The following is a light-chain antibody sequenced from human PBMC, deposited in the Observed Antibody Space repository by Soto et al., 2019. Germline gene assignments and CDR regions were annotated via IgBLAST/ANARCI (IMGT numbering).Light chain of an antibody. Sequence: EMVLTQSPATLTLSPGERATLSCRASHSVGTYLAWYQQKPGQAPRLLIYDVSNRATGVPARFRGSGSGTDFTLSISSLEPEDFAVYYCQLRTTWPPITFGQGTRLEIK. J-gene: IGKJ5*01. CDR2: DVS. V-gene: IGKV3-11*01. CDR3: QLRTTWPPIT. CDR1: HSVGTY.